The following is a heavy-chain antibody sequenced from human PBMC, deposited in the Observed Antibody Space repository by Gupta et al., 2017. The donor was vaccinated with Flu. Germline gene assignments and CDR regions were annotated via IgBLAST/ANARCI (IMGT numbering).Heavy chain of an antibody. Sequence: QVHLQESGPGLVKPSETLSLTCDVSGYSISSGYYWGWIRQPPGKGLEWVGSIYHSGSTYYNPSLKSRVTMSLDTSENHFSLKLTSVTAADTAVYYCVRDNYFDAGGYYSLSFQYWGQGTLVAVSS. CDR1: GYSISSGYY. D-gene: IGHD3-22*01. CDR3: VRDNYFDAGGYYSLSFQY. J-gene: IGHJ1*01. V-gene: IGHV4-38-2*02. CDR2: IYHSGST.